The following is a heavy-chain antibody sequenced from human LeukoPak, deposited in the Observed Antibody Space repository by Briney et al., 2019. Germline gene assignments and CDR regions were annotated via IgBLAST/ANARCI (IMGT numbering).Heavy chain of an antibody. J-gene: IGHJ4*02. CDR2: IYSSGST. D-gene: IGHD3-10*01. CDR1: GASVSGSPYY. CDR3: ARGWYGDY. Sequence: SETLSLTCTVSGASVSGSPYYWGWIRQPPGKGLEWIGSIYSSGSTYYNPSLKSRVTISIDTSKNQFSLKLSSVTAADTAVYYCARGWYGDYWGQGTLVTVSS. V-gene: IGHV4-39*07.